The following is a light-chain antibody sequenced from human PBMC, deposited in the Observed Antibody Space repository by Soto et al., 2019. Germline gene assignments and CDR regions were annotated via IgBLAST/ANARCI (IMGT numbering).Light chain of an antibody. J-gene: IGLJ1*01. V-gene: IGLV1-44*01. CDR3: AAWDDRLNGYV. CDR1: SSNIESNT. Sequence: QSVLTQAPSASGTPGQRITISCSGSSSNIESNTVTWYQHLPGTAPKLVIYSNDQRPSGVSARFSASTSGTKASLAISGLQSEDEADYYCAAWDDRLNGYVFGGGTKLTV. CDR2: SND.